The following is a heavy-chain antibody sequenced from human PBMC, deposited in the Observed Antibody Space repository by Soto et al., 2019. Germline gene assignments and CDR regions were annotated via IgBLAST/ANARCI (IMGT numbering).Heavy chain of an antibody. D-gene: IGHD2-15*01. CDR1: GGSISSYY. CDR3: ARGLGVVVVPSDYYGMDV. Sequence: SETLSLTCTVSGGSISSYYWSWIRQPPGKGLEWTGYIYYSGSTNYNPSLKSRVTISVDTSKNQFSLKLSSVTAADTAVYYCARGLGVVVVPSDYYGMDVWGQGTTVTVSS. V-gene: IGHV4-59*01. J-gene: IGHJ6*02. CDR2: IYYSGST.